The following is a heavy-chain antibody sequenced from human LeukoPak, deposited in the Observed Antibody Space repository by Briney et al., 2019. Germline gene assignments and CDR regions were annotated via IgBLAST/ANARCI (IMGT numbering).Heavy chain of an antibody. D-gene: IGHD3-22*01. V-gene: IGHV1-69-2*01. CDR3: ATTDSSGYLEAFEI. Sequence: ASVKVSCKVSGYTFTDYYMHWVQQAHGKGLEWMGLVDPEDGETIYAEKFQGRVTITADTSTDTAYMELSSLRSEDTAVYYCATTDSSGYLEAFEIWGQGTMVTVSS. CDR1: GYTFTDYY. J-gene: IGHJ3*02. CDR2: VDPEDGET.